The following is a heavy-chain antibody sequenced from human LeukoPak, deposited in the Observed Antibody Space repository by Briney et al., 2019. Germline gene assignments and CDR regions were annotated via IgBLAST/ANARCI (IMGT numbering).Heavy chain of an antibody. D-gene: IGHD6-13*01. CDR2: ISSDGSST. Sequence: GGSLRLSCAASGFTFSSYWMHWVRQAPGRGLVWVSRISSDGSSTSYADSVKGRFTISRDNAKNTLYLQMNSLRAEDTAVYYCASLHGGSSFSFGGQGTLVTVSS. CDR3: ASLHGGSSFSF. V-gene: IGHV3-74*01. CDR1: GFTFSSYW. J-gene: IGHJ4*02.